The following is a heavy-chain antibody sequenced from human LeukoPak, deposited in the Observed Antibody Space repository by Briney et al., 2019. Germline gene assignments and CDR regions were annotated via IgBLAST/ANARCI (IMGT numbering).Heavy chain of an antibody. J-gene: IGHJ5*02. Sequence: SETLSLTCTVSGGSISSHYWSWIRQPPGKGLEWIGYINYSGSTNYNPSLKSRVTISVDTSKNQFSLKLSSVTAADTAVYYCARVHHVVVPAATGGVWFDPWGQGTLVTVSS. D-gene: IGHD2-2*01. CDR2: INYSGST. V-gene: IGHV4-59*11. CDR1: GGSISSHY. CDR3: ARVHHVVVPAATGGVWFDP.